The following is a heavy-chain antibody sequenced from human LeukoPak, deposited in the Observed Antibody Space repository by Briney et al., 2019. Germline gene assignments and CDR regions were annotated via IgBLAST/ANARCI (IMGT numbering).Heavy chain of an antibody. CDR1: GYTFTGYY. CDR3: ARSSGGWYDAFDI. D-gene: IGHD6-19*01. V-gene: IGHV1-2*02. Sequence: GASVKVSCKASGYTFTGYYMHWVRQAPGQGLEWMGWINPNSSGTNYAQKFQGRVTMTRDTSISTAYMELSRLRSDDTAVYYCARSSGGWYDAFDIWGQGTMVTVSS. J-gene: IGHJ3*02. CDR2: INPNSSGT.